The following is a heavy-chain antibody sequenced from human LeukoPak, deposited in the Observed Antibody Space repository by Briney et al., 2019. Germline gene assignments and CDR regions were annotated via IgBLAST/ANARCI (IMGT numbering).Heavy chain of an antibody. D-gene: IGHD3-10*01. J-gene: IGHJ4*02. Sequence: GGSLRLSCAASGFTFSTYWVTWVRQAPGKGLEWVANINQDGSEKYYVDSVKGRFTISRDNAKNSLYLQMNSLRAEDTAVYYCARDRAWIRGYFDYWGQGTLVTVSS. V-gene: IGHV3-7*01. CDR3: ARDRAWIRGYFDY. CDR1: GFTFSTYW. CDR2: INQDGSEK.